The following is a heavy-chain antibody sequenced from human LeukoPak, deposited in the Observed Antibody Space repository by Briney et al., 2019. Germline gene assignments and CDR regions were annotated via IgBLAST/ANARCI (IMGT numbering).Heavy chain of an antibody. Sequence: PGGSLRLSCAASGFTFDDYAMHWVRQAPGKGLEWVSGISWNSGSIGYADSVKGRFTISRDNAKNSLYLQMNSLRAEDTALYYCAKVDYGGNYFDYWGQGTLVTVSS. V-gene: IGHV3-9*01. CDR3: AKVDYGGNYFDY. CDR2: ISWNSGSI. J-gene: IGHJ4*02. D-gene: IGHD4-23*01. CDR1: GFTFDDYA.